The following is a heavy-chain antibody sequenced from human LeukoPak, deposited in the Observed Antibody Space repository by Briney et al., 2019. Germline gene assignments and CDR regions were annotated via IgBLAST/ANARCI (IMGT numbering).Heavy chain of an antibody. V-gene: IGHV3-21*01. J-gene: IGHJ4*02. D-gene: IGHD4-17*01. Sequence: GGSLRLSCAASGFTFSSYSMNWVRQAPGKGLEWVPSISSSSSCIYYADSVKGRFTISRDNAKNSLYLQMNSLRAEDTAVYYCARDGVYGDYAYWGQGTLVTVSS. CDR2: ISSSSSCI. CDR1: GFTFSSYS. CDR3: ARDGVYGDYAY.